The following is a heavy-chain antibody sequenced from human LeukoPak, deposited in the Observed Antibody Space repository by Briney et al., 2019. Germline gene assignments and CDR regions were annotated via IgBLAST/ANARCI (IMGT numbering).Heavy chain of an antibody. J-gene: IGHJ5*02. CDR3: ARDGARKHNYYDSSGYNWFDP. V-gene: IGHV1-69*06. CDR2: IIPIFGTA. Sequence: SVKVSCKASGGTFSSNAISWVRQAPGQGLEWMGGIIPIFGTANYAQKFQGRVTITADKSTSTAYMELSSLRSEDTAVYYCARDGARKHNYYDSSGYNWFDPWGQGTLVTVSS. CDR1: GGTFSSNA. D-gene: IGHD3-22*01.